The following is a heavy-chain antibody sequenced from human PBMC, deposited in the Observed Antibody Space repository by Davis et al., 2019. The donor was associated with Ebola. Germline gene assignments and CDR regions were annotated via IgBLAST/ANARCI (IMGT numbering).Heavy chain of an antibody. Sequence: SLNISCAGSGFTFRNSPMHWVRQPPGKGLEWVGLIRFDGSVKYYGDSVKGRFTISRDNSKDSAYLQMTSLSAEDTAMYYCATRFSNSDGALDIWGRGTLVTVSS. CDR2: IRFDGSVK. CDR1: GFTFRNSP. V-gene: IGHV3-33*03. D-gene: IGHD1-7*01. J-gene: IGHJ3*02. CDR3: ATRFSNSDGALDI.